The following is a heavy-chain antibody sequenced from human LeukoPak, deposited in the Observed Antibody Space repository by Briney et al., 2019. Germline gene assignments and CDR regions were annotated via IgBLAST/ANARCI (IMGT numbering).Heavy chain of an antibody. CDR1: VYTFTSYG. J-gene: IGHJ6*03. CDR2: ISAYNGNT. Sequence: GASVNVSCKASVYTFTSYGISGVRQAPGQGVEWVGWISAYNGNTNYAQKLQGRVTMTTDTSTSTAYMELRSLRSDDTAVYYCARDSPYVVVPAAMRGNYYYYYYMDVWGKGTTVTVSS. D-gene: IGHD2-2*01. V-gene: IGHV1-18*01. CDR3: ARDSPYVVVPAAMRGNYYYYYYMDV.